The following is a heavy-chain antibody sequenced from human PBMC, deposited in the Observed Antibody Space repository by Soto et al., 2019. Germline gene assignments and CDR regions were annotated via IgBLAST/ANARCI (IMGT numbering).Heavy chain of an antibody. CDR3: ASSPAAGDYDPYCYFDL. J-gene: IGHJ2*01. Sequence: QVQLVQSGAEVKKPGSSVKVSCKASGGTFSSYAISWVRQAPGQGLGGSGGPIRIFGTATYAQKFQGRVTITADEPTRRASMELSSLRSEVTAVYYCASSPAAGDYDPYCYFDLSGRGTLVAVSA. CDR2: PIRIFGTA. D-gene: IGHD4-17*01. V-gene: IGHV1-69*01. CDR1: GGTFSSYA.